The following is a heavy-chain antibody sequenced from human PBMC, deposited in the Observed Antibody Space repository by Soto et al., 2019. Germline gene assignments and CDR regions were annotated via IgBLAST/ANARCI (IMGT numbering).Heavy chain of an antibody. CDR2: ISGSGGST. Sequence: GGSLRLSCAASGFTFSSYAMSWVRQAPGKGLEWVSAISGSGGSTYYADSVKGRFTISRDNSKNTLYMQMNSLRAEDTAVYYCAKDQRVVVSEGAFDIWGQGTMVTVSS. J-gene: IGHJ3*02. V-gene: IGHV3-23*01. D-gene: IGHD2-15*01. CDR1: GFTFSSYA. CDR3: AKDQRVVVSEGAFDI.